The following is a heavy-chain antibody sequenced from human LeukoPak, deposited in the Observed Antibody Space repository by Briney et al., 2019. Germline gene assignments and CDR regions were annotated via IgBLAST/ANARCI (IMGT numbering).Heavy chain of an antibody. V-gene: IGHV4-39*01. Sequence: PSETLSLTCTVSGGSISSRSYYWGWIRQPPGKGLEWIGCIYYTGSTSYNPSLKSRVTISVDTSKNQFSLKLSSVTAADTAVYYCARAQRYSYGYFDYWGQGSLVTVSS. CDR3: ARAQRYSYGYFDY. CDR2: IYYTGST. J-gene: IGHJ4*02. CDR1: GGSISSRSYY. D-gene: IGHD5-18*01.